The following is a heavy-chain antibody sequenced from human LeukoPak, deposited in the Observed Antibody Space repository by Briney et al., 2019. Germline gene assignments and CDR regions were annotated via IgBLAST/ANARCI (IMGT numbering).Heavy chain of an antibody. Sequence: GGSLRLSCVASGLTFGTYAMNWVRQAPGKGLEWVSGISGSGGGTYYGDSVKGRFTISRDNSKNTVYLQMDNLRADDTAVYYCAKGGGSGSYYIFDFWGQGTLVTVSS. D-gene: IGHD3-10*01. CDR3: AKGGGSGSYYIFDF. CDR1: GLTFGTYA. V-gene: IGHV3-23*01. CDR2: ISGSGGGT. J-gene: IGHJ4*02.